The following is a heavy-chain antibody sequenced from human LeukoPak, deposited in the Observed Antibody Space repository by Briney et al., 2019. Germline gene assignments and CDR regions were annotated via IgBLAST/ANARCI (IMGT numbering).Heavy chain of an antibody. V-gene: IGHV1-46*01. D-gene: IGHD2-2*01. CDR3: AREARATSRGFDY. J-gene: IGHJ4*02. CDR1: GYSFTSYY. Sequence: GESLKISCKGSGYSFTSYYMHWVRQAPGQGLEWMGIINPSGGSTSYAQKFQGRVTMTRDTSTSTVYMELSSLRSEDTAVYYCAREARATSRGFDYWGQGTLVTVSS. CDR2: INPSGGST.